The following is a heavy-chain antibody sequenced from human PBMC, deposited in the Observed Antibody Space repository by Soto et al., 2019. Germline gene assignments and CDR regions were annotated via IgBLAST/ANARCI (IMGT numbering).Heavy chain of an antibody. Sequence: PSETLSLTCAVYGGSFSGYYWSWIRQPPGKGLEWIGEINHSGSTNYNPSLKSRVTISVDTSKNQFSLKLSSVTAADTAVYYCARGGVVAVYYYYSYGMDVWGQGTTVTVSS. J-gene: IGHJ6*02. V-gene: IGHV4-34*01. CDR1: GGSFSGYY. D-gene: IGHD2-15*01. CDR3: ARGGVVAVYYYYSYGMDV. CDR2: INHSGST.